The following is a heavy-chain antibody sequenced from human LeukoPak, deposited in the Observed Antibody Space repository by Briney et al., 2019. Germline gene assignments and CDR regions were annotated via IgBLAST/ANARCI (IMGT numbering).Heavy chain of an antibody. CDR3: ARVNYDSSGYYYDY. Sequence: KTSETLSLTCSVSGGSISSGGYYWRWIRQHPGKGLEWIGYIYYSGSTYYNPSLRSRVTISVDTSKNQFSLKLSSVTAADTAVYYCARVNYDSSGYYYDYWGQGTLVTVSS. J-gene: IGHJ4*02. CDR1: GGSISSGGYY. CDR2: IYYSGST. D-gene: IGHD3-22*01. V-gene: IGHV4-31*03.